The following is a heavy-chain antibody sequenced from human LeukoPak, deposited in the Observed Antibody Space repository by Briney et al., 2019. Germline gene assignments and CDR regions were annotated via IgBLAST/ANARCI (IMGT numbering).Heavy chain of an antibody. D-gene: IGHD2-15*01. J-gene: IGHJ4*02. CDR2: INSDGSSA. CDR1: GFAFSSYW. Sequence: GGSLRLSRASSGFAFSSYWMHWVRQAPGKGLVWVARINSDGSSAIHADSMKGRFTISRDNAKNTLYLQMNSLRAEDTAVYYCARVRGYCSGGSCYSDSWSQGTLVAVSS. CDR3: ARVRGYCSGGSCYSDS. V-gene: IGHV3-74*01.